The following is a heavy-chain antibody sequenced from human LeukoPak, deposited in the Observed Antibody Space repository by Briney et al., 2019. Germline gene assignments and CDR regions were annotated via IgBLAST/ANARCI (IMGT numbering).Heavy chain of an antibody. V-gene: IGHV4-59*01. CDR1: GDSTNTYF. D-gene: IGHD4-17*01. CDR2: IYYTGTT. J-gene: IGHJ4*02. CDR3: ASKSTDHGELRFDY. Sequence: SETLSLTCTISGDSTNTYFWSWIRQPPGKGLEWIGYIYYTGTTNYNPSLKSRVTISVDTFKNQFSLKVSSVTAADTGVYYCASKSTDHGELRFDYWGQGTLVTVSS.